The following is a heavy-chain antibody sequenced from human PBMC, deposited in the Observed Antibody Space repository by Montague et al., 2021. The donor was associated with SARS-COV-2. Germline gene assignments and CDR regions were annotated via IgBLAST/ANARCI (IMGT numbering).Heavy chain of an antibody. D-gene: IGHD1-26*01. Sequence: SETLSLTCTVSGGSISSSSYYWGWIRQPPGKGLEWIGSIYYSGSTYYNPSLKSRVTISVDTSKNQFSLKMSSVTAADTAVYYCARVGGNYYRYFDYWGQGSLVTVSS. J-gene: IGHJ4*02. CDR2: IYYSGST. V-gene: IGHV4-39*07. CDR1: GGSISSSSYY. CDR3: ARVGGNYYRYFDY.